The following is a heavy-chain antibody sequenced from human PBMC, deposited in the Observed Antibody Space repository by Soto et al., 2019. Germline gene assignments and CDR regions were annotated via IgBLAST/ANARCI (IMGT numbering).Heavy chain of an antibody. J-gene: IGHJ5*02. V-gene: IGHV1-18*01. CDR1: GYTFTSYG. D-gene: IGHD2-15*01. Sequence: ASVKVSCKASGYTFTSYGISWVRQAPGQGLEWMGWISAYNGNTNYAQKLQGRVTMTTDTSTSTAYMELRSLRSDDTAVYYCARGEYCSGGSCYKNWFDPWGQGTLVTVSS. CDR2: ISAYNGNT. CDR3: ARGEYCSGGSCYKNWFDP.